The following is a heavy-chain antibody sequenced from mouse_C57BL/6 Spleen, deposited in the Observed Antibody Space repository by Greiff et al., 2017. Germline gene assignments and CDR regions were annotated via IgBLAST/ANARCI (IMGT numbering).Heavy chain of an antibody. V-gene: IGHV1-18*01. CDR1: GYTFTDYN. CDR3: ARGRCYGSGWYFDV. J-gene: IGHJ1*03. Sequence: EVQLQQSGPELVKPGASVKIPCKASGYTFTDYNMDWVKQSHGKSLEWIGDINPNNGGTINNQKFKGKATLTVDKSSSTAYMELRSLTSEDTAVYDCARGRCYGSGWYFDVWGTGTTVTVSS. CDR2: INPNNGGT. D-gene: IGHD1-1*01.